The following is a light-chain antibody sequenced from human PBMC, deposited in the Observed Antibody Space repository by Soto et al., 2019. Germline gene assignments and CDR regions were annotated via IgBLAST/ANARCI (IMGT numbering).Light chain of an antibody. J-gene: IGKJ5*01. Sequence: EIVMTQSPATLSVSPGERATLSCRASQSVSSNFAWYQQKPGQAPRLLIYGASTRATGIPARFIGSGSGTEFTLTISRLQSEDFAVYYCQHYKNWPPITFGQGTRLEIK. CDR1: QSVSSN. V-gene: IGKV3D-15*01. CDR2: GAS. CDR3: QHYKNWPPIT.